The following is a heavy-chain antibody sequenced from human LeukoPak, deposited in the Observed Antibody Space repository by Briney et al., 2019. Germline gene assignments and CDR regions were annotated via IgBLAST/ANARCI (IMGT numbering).Heavy chain of an antibody. D-gene: IGHD2-2*01. CDR3: SRERGYCSGTSCSNFDY. CDR2: TYYGSKWYN. V-gene: IGHV6-1*01. Sequence: SQTLSLTCAISVDSVSSNTSSWNCIRQSPSRGLEWLGRTYYGSKWYNDYAVSVKGQITIKPDTSKNQFSLQLNSVTPEDTAVYCCSRERGYCSGTSCSNFDYWGQGTLVTVSS. CDR1: VDSVSSNTSS. J-gene: IGHJ4*02.